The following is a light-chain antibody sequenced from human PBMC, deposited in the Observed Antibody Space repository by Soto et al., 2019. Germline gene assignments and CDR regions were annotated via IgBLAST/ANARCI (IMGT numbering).Light chain of an antibody. J-gene: IGKJ5*01. CDR3: QHRMNWPLT. V-gene: IGKV3-11*01. CDR2: DAS. Sequence: EIVLTQSPATLPLSPGEGATPSCRAGKPIRAYLLWYQQKPGQAPRLLIYDASNRATGIPARFSGSGSETDFTLTISSLEPEDFAVYYCQHRMNWPLTFGQGTRLEIK. CDR1: KPIRAY.